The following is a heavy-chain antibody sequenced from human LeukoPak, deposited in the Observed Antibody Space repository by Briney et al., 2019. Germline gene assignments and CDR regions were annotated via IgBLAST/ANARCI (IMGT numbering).Heavy chain of an antibody. V-gene: IGHV3-23*01. J-gene: IGHJ4*02. CDR2: ISGGGVNT. CDR1: GFTFNSYA. CDR3: ARDLTDNWNYVISEYYFDY. Sequence: GGSLRLSCAASGFTFNSYAMNWVRQAPGKGLEWVSVISGGGVNTYYADSVKGRFTISRDNAKNSLYLQMNSLRAEDTAVYYCARDLTDNWNYVISEYYFDYWGQGTLVTVSS. D-gene: IGHD1-7*01.